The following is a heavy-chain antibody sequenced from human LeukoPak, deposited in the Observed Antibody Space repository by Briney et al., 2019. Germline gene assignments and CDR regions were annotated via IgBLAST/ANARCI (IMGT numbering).Heavy chain of an antibody. Sequence: PSETLSLTCTVSGYSISSGYYWGWIRQPPGKGLEWIGEINHSGSTNYNPSLKSRVTISVDTSKNQFSLKLSSVTAADTAVYYCARLRGFGGYYYGSGIYFDYWGQGTLVTVSS. V-gene: IGHV4-38-2*02. D-gene: IGHD3-10*01. CDR3: ARLRGFGGYYYGSGIYFDY. CDR2: INHSGST. J-gene: IGHJ4*02. CDR1: GYSISSGYY.